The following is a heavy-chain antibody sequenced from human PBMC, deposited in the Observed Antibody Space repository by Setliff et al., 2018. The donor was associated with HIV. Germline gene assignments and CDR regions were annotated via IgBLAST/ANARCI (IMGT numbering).Heavy chain of an antibody. D-gene: IGHD6-13*01. J-gene: IGHJ4*02. CDR3: ARGVAAAGL. CDR2: IFYSGHT. CDR1: GGSISRSSYY. Sequence: SETLSLTCTVSGGSISRSSYYWAWIRQPPGKGLEWIGNIFYSGHTFCNPSLRSRVTISVDTSKNQFSLKLSSVTAADTAVYYCARGVAAAGLWGQGTLVTVSS. V-gene: IGHV4-39*07.